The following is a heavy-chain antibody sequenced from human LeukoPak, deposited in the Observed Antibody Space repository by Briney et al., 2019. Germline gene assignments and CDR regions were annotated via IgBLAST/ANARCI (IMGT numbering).Heavy chain of an antibody. V-gene: IGHV4-39*01. D-gene: IGHD2-8*01. Sequence: SETLSLTCSASGDSITTTSYYWGWIRQPPGKGLEWIGNIYYTGTTLYNPSLKDRVTVSADTSKSQFSPELTSVTAADTALYYCARMYGVFDYWGQGILVTVSS. CDR3: ARMYGVFDY. CDR2: IYYTGTT. CDR1: GDSITTTSYY. J-gene: IGHJ4*02.